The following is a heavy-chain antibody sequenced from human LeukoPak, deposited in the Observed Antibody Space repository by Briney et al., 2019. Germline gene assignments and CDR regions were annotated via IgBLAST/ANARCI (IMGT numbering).Heavy chain of an antibody. V-gene: IGHV4-61*02. CDR3: AREVATIQNFDY. CDR2: IYTSGSA. CDR1: GGSISSSSYY. Sequence: SETLSLTCTVSGGSISSSSYYWSWIRQPAGKGLEWIGRIYTSGSANYNPSLKSRITISVDTSKNQFSLKLSSVTAADTAVYYCAREVATIQNFDYWGQGTLVTVSS. D-gene: IGHD5-12*01. J-gene: IGHJ4*02.